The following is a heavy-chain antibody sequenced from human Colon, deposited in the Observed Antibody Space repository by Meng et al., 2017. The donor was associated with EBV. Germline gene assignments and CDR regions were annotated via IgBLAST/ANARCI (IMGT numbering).Heavy chain of an antibody. V-gene: IGHV4-4*02. Sequence: QVLVQVSGAGLVKPSGTLSLTCAVSGTSISTSNWWSWIRQSPGEGLEWIGAIYHNGQTNYNPSLKSRVSMSVDESKNEFSLNLKSVTAADTAVYYCARDGGVTHIPWGQGVLVTVSS. CDR1: GTSISTSNW. J-gene: IGHJ5*02. D-gene: IGHD2-8*02. CDR2: IYHNGQT. CDR3: ARDGGVTHIP.